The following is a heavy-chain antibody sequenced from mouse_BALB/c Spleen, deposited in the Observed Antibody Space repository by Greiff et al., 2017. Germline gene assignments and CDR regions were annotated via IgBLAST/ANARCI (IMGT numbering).Heavy chain of an antibody. V-gene: IGHV1-7*01. CDR2: INPSTGYT. J-gene: IGHJ2*01. CDR1: GYTFTSYW. D-gene: IGHD3-2*01. Sequence: QVQLQQSGAELAKPGASVKMSCKASGYTFTSYWMHWVKQRPGQGLEWIGYINPSTGYTEYNQKFKDKATLTADKSSSTAYMQLSSLTSEDSAVYYCARSGTARGYFDYWGQGTTLTVSS. CDR3: ARSGTARGYFDY.